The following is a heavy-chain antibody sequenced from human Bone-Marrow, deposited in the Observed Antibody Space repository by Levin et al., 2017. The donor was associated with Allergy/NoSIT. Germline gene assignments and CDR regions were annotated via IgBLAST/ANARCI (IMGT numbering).Heavy chain of an antibody. Sequence: SQTLSLTCTVSGASISTDNDYWSWIRQHPGKGLEWIGYISYSGSTYYNPSLKSRLTMSLDTSKSQFSLGLTSVTAADTAVYYCAREGTPQSWDYWGQGTLVTVSS. CDR3: AREGTPQSWDY. D-gene: IGHD1-14*01. V-gene: IGHV4-31*03. CDR2: ISYSGST. CDR1: GASISTDNDY. J-gene: IGHJ4*01.